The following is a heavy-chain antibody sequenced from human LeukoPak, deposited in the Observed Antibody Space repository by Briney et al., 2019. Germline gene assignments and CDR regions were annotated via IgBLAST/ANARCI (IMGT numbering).Heavy chain of an antibody. Sequence: SETLSLTCTVSGASIKNYYWSWIRQPPGKGLEWIANIYYAGSSNYNPSLRSRVSVSIDASKNHLSLKLTPVTAADTAIYCARQAVIIPTGVEGPWFDPWGQGTLVAVSS. CDR3: ARQAVIIPTGVEGPWFDP. J-gene: IGHJ5*02. D-gene: IGHD1-14*01. CDR1: GASIKNYY. V-gene: IGHV4-59*08. CDR2: IYYAGSS.